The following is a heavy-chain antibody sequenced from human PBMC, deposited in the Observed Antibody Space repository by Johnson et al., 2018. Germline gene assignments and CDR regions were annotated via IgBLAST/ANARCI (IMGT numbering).Heavy chain of an antibody. CDR2: ISPAGSSA. J-gene: IGHJ1*01. V-gene: IGHV3-74*01. CDR3: ARGLYGDYVGSEYLQH. D-gene: IGHD4-17*01. Sequence: QWVRPGPGKGLVWVSRISPAGSSASYPDSVKGRFTISRDNAKNTRYLQMDSLRVEDTAVYFCARGLYGDYVGSEYLQHWGQGTLVTVSS.